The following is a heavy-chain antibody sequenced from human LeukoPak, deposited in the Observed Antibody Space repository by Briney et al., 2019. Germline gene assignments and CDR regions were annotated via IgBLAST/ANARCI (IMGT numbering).Heavy chain of an antibody. D-gene: IGHD1-7*01. CDR1: IGSIGNDY. V-gene: IGHV4-59*01. CDR3: ARENKGTVHDSTAAFHY. Sequence: SETLSLTCTVSIGSIGNDYWSWLRQSPGKGLEWIAYGHHSESPNYNPTLKSRVTISVDRSNNRFSLQLSSVTAADTAVYYCARENKGTVHDSTAAFHYWGQGTLVTVSS. J-gene: IGHJ4*02. CDR2: GHHSESP.